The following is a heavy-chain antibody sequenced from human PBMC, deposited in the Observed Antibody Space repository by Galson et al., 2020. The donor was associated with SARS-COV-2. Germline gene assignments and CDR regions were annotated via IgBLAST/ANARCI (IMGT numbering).Heavy chain of an antibody. CDR3: ARGSGSYYYFHH. CDR1: GGSISDSSYY. Sequence: SQTLSLTCTVSGGSISDSSYYWDWIRQSPGTGLEWIGSIYYSGSTNYNPSLEGRVTISIFTSKNQFSLKVNSLTAADTAVYYCARGSGSYYYFHHWGQGTLVTVSS. D-gene: IGHD3-10*01. CDR2: IYYSGST. V-gene: IGHV4-39*02. J-gene: IGHJ1*01.